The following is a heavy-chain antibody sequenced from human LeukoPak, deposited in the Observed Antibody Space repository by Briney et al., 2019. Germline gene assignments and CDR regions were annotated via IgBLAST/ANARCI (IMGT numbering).Heavy chain of an antibody. J-gene: IGHJ4*02. CDR3: AKVVGGTTRGYFDY. CDR1: GFTFSSYA. CDR2: ISSSGGST. Sequence: SGGSLRLSCAASGFTFSSYAMSWVRQAPGKGLEWVSTISSSGGSTYYADSVKGRFTISRDNSKNTLYLQMNSLRAEDTAVYYCAKVVGGTTRGYFDYWGQGTLVTVSS. D-gene: IGHD1-26*01. V-gene: IGHV3-23*01.